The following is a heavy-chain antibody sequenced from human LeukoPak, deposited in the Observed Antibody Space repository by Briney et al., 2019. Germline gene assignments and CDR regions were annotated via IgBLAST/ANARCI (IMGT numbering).Heavy chain of an antibody. V-gene: IGHV5-51*01. CDR2: IYPGDSDT. D-gene: IGHD5-12*01. CDR1: GYSFTSYW. Sequence: GESLKISCKGSGYSFTSYWIGWVRQMPGKGLEWMGIIYPGDSDTRYSPSFQGQVTISADKSISTAYLQWSSLKASDTAMYYCARHIQEDELMEWLRFPVFDYWGQGTLVTVSS. J-gene: IGHJ4*02. CDR3: ARHIQEDELMEWLRFPVFDY.